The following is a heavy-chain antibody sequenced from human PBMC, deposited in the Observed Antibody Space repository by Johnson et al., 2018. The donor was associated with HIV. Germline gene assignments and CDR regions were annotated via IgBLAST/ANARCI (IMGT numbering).Heavy chain of an antibody. CDR2: ISWNSGSI. Sequence: VQLVESGGGVVQPGRSLRLSCTASGFTFDDYAMHWVRQAPGKGLAWVSGISWNSGSIGYADSVKGLFTISRDNANNSLYLQMNSLRAEDTAVYYCARGEQWLVPDSEDAFDIWGQGTMVTVSS. J-gene: IGHJ3*02. CDR3: ARGEQWLVPDSEDAFDI. V-gene: IGHV3-9*01. CDR1: GFTFDDYA. D-gene: IGHD6-19*01.